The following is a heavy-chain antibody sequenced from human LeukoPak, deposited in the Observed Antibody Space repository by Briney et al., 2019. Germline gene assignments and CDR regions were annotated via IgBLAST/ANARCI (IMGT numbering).Heavy chain of an antibody. CDR1: GYSFTSYG. CDR2: ISAYNGNT. J-gene: IGHJ6*03. V-gene: IGHV1-18*01. CDR3: ARGTEDTAMVTNYYYYMDV. Sequence: GASVKVSCKASGYSFTSYGISWVRQAPGQGLGWMGWISAYNGNTNYAQKLQGRVTMTTDTSTSTAFMELRSLRSDVTARYYCARGTEDTAMVTNYYYYMDVWGKGTTVTVSS. D-gene: IGHD5-18*01.